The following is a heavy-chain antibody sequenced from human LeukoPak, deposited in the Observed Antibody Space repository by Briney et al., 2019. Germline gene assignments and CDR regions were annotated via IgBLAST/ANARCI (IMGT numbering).Heavy chain of an antibody. CDR3: ARGSVRAARPAFDI. J-gene: IGHJ3*02. CDR1: GGSISSGGYY. CDR2: IYHSGST. Sequence: SQTLSLTCTVSGGSISSGGYYWSWIRQPPGKGLEWIGYIYHSGSTYYNPSLKSRVTISVDRSKNQFSLKLSSVTAADTAVYYCARGSVRAARPAFDIWGQGTMVTVSS. V-gene: IGHV4-30-2*01. D-gene: IGHD6-6*01.